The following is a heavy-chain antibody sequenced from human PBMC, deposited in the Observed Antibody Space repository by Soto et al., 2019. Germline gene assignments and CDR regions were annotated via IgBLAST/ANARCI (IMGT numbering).Heavy chain of an antibody. Sequence: PGGSLRLSCAASGFTFSRYGMHWVRQAPGKGLEWVAVISYDGSNKYYADSVKGRFTISRDNSKNTLYLQMNSLRAEDTAVYYCAKDLYYYDSSGQYGLDGMDVWGQGTTVTVSS. J-gene: IGHJ6*02. CDR1: GFTFSRYG. CDR2: ISYDGSNK. D-gene: IGHD3-22*01. CDR3: AKDLYYYDSSGQYGLDGMDV. V-gene: IGHV3-30*18.